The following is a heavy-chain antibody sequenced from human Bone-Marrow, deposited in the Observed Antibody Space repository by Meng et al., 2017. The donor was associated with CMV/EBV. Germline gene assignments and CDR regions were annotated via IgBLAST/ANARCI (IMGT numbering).Heavy chain of an antibody. CDR1: GYILTDKY. CDR3: ARDGCTNGVCQGRYGMAV. J-gene: IGHJ6*02. V-gene: IGHV1-2*02. Sequence: ASVKVSCKASGYILTDKYIHWVRQAPGQGLEWMGWINPNSGGTSYAQKFQGRVTMTRDTSISTAYMELSRLRSDDTAGYYCARDGCTNGVCQGRYGMAVWGQGTTVTGSS. CDR2: INPNSGGT. D-gene: IGHD2-8*01.